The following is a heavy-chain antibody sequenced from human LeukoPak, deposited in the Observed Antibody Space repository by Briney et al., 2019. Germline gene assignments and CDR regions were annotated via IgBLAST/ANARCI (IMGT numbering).Heavy chain of an antibody. J-gene: IGHJ5*01. Sequence: PGGSLRLSCVTSGFSFSNYWMHWVRQAPGKGLVWVSRITSDGSGTSYADSVRGRFTISRDNAKNSLYLQMNSLRAEDAGVYYCAKEGAYPIITYDSWGQGTLVTVSS. V-gene: IGHV3-74*01. CDR3: AKEGAYPIITYDS. D-gene: IGHD1-14*01. CDR1: GFSFSNYW. CDR2: ITSDGSGT.